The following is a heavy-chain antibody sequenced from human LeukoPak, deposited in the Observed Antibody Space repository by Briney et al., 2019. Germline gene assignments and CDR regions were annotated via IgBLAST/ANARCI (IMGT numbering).Heavy chain of an antibody. CDR1: GGSISSGTYY. J-gene: IGHJ4*02. V-gene: IGHV4-61*10. CDR2: IYYSGST. CDR3: ARHKYGGNYGFDY. D-gene: IGHD4-23*01. Sequence: SETLSLTCTVSGGSISSGTYYWSWIRQPAGKGLEWIGYIYYSGSTYYNPSLKSRVTISVDTSKNQFSLKLSSVTAADTALYYCARHKYGGNYGFDYWGQGTLVTVSS.